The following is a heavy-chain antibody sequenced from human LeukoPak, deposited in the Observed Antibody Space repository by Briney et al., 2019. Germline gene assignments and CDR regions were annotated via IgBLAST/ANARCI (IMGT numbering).Heavy chain of an antibody. CDR2: IYYSGST. CDR1: GGSISSSSYY. V-gene: IGHV4-39*01. D-gene: IGHD5-18*01. Sequence: SETLSLTCTVSGGSISSSSYYWGWIRQPPGKGLEWIGSIYYSGSTYYNPSLKSRVTISVDTSKNQFSLKLSSVTAADTAVYYCARQYTYGSFDYWGQGTLVTVSS. J-gene: IGHJ4*02. CDR3: ARQYTYGSFDY.